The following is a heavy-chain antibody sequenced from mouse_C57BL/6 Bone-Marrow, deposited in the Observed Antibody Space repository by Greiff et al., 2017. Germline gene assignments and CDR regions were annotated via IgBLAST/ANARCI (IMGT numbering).Heavy chain of an antibody. CDR3: ASLHMVTARDDYAMDY. CDR1: GFSLTSYG. V-gene: IGHV2-6*01. J-gene: IGHJ4*01. CDR2: IWGVGST. D-gene: IGHD2-2*01. Sequence: QVQLKESGPGLVAPSQSLSITCTVSGFSLTSYGVDWVRQSPGKGLEWLRVIWGVGSTNYNSALKSRLSISKDNSKSQVFLKMNSLQTDDTAMYDCASLHMVTARDDYAMDYWGQGTSVTVSS.